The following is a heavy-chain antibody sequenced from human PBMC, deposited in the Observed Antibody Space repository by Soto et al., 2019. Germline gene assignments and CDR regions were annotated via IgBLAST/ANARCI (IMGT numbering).Heavy chain of an antibody. J-gene: IGHJ6*02. Sequence: GEPLTISCQGAGYTCIDYCSGWVRQLPGKGLDWMGIIYPGDSDTRYSPSFEGQVTISADKSISTAYLQWSSLKASDTAMYYCARQRGSSRRRSYYYYGMDVWGQGTTVTVSS. CDR3: ARQRGSSRRRSYYYYGMDV. CDR1: GYTCIDYC. CDR2: IYPGDSDT. D-gene: IGHD6-6*01. V-gene: IGHV5-51*01.